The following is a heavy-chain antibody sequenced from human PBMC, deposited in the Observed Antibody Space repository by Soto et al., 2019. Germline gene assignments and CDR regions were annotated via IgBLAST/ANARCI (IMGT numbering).Heavy chain of an antibody. CDR3: AKDSELWFGELLD. V-gene: IGHV3-30*18. CDR1: GFTFSSYG. CDR2: ISYDGSNK. J-gene: IGHJ4*02. D-gene: IGHD3-10*01. Sequence: QVQLVESGGGVVQPGRSLRLSCAASGFTFSSYGMHWVRQAPGKGLEWVAVISYDGSNKYYADSVKGRFTISRDNSKNTLYLQMNSLRAEDTAVYYCAKDSELWFGELLDWGQGTLVTVSS.